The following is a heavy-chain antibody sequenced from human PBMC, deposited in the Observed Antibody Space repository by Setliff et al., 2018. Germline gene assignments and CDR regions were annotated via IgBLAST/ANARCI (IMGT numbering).Heavy chain of an antibody. Sequence: QPGGSLRLSCAASGFTFNTYWMHWVRQAPGKGLVWFSHINSDGSGTSYADSVKGRFTISRDNAKNTLYLQLDSLTADDTAVYYCARGSLSGTTYPSDYWGQGTLVTVSS. CDR2: INSDGSGT. CDR1: GFTFNTYW. CDR3: ARGSLSGTTYPSDY. J-gene: IGHJ4*02. V-gene: IGHV3-74*01. D-gene: IGHD1-7*01.